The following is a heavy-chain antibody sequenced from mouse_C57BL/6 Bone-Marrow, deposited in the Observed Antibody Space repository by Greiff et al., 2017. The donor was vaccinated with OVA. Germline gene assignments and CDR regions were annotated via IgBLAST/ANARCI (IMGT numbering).Heavy chain of an antibody. CDR1: GFTFSSYA. V-gene: IGHV5-4*03. Sequence: EVKVVESGGGLVKPGGSLKLSCAASGFTFSSYAMSWVRQTPEKRLEWVATISDGGSYTYYPDNVKGRFTISRDNAKNNLYLQMSHLKSEDTAMYYCARVNWDQYFDVWGTGTTVTVSS. CDR3: ARVNWDQYFDV. D-gene: IGHD4-1*02. CDR2: ISDGGSYT. J-gene: IGHJ1*03.